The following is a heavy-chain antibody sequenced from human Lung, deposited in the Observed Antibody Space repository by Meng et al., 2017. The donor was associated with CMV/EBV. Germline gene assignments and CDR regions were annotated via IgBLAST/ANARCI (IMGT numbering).Heavy chain of an antibody. CDR1: GGTFNSYS. CDR2: SIPMYATV. J-gene: IGHJ6*02. D-gene: IGHD2-2*01. CDR3: VRDCSVASCYDFYYYGMDV. V-gene: IGHV1-69*05. Sequence: SVKVSCKASGGTFNSYSISWVRQAPGQGLEWMGGSIPMYATVNYAQKFQGRVTITTDESASTAYMELSSLRSEDTGVYYCVRDCSVASCYDFYYYGMDVWGRGXTVTVSS.